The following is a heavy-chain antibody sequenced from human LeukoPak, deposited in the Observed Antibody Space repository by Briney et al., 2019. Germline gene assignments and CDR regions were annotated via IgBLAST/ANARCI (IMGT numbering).Heavy chain of an antibody. CDR3: ARYPYSDSSAWQAFDY. J-gene: IGHJ4*02. Sequence: PSETLSLTCIFSGGSNSRGRHYGGWIRQPPGKGLEWIGSMHYSGITYYNPSLTGRVTISVDTSKNQFSLSLSSVTAADTAVYYCARYPYSDSSAWQAFDYWGQGTLVTVSS. CDR2: MHYSGIT. CDR1: GGSNSRGRHY. V-gene: IGHV4-39*01. D-gene: IGHD5-12*01.